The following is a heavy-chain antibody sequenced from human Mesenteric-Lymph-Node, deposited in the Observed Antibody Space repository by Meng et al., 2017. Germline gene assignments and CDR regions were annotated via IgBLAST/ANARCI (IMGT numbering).Heavy chain of an antibody. Sequence: ASVKVSCKASGYTFTSYGISWVRQAPGQGLEWMGWISAYNGNTNYAQKLQGRVTMTTDTSTSTAYMELRSLRSDDTAVYYCARDAYDSSWGAFDIWGQGTMVTVSS. CDR2: ISAYNGNT. V-gene: IGHV1-18*01. D-gene: IGHD3-22*01. CDR1: GYTFTSYG. CDR3: ARDAYDSSWGAFDI. J-gene: IGHJ3*02.